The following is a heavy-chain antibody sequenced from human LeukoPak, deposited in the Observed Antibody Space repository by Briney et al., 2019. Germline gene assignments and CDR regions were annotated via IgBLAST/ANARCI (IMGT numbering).Heavy chain of an antibody. Sequence: SETLSLTCTVSGGSISSYYWSWIRQPAGKGLEWIGRIYTSGSTNYNPSLKSRVTMSVDTSKNQFSLTLSSVTAADTAVYYCARHRYYYDSSGYQIYFDYWGQGTLVTVSS. D-gene: IGHD3-22*01. CDR2: IYTSGST. CDR3: ARHRYYYDSSGYQIYFDY. CDR1: GGSISSYY. V-gene: IGHV4-4*07. J-gene: IGHJ4*02.